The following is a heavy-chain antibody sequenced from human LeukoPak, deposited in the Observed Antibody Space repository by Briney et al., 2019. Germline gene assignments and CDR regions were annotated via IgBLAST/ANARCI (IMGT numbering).Heavy chain of an antibody. CDR3: QRKGFDY. CDR2: ISTDGDTM. CDR1: GFTFSTYT. Sequence: GGSLRLSCAASGFTFSTYTMNWGRQAPGKGLEWISYISTDGDTMYYADSVKGRFTISRDNAKNSLYLQMNSLRAEDTAVYYCQRKGFDYWGQGTLVTVSS. J-gene: IGHJ4*02. V-gene: IGHV3-48*01.